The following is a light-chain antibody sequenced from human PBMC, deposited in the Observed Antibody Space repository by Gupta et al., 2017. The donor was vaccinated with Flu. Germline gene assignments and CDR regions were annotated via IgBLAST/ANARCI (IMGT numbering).Light chain of an antibody. Sequence: PSPPSASVGERVTITCRAMQSISRRLAWYQLKPGNAPMLLLYMVCNLDTGVPPKFSGSSSGRAFTLIIISRQPDDFASYYCRQENNHPWTFGQGTMVEI. CDR1: QSISRR. V-gene: IGKV1-5*03. CDR3: RQENNHPWT. CDR2: MVC. J-gene: IGKJ1*01.